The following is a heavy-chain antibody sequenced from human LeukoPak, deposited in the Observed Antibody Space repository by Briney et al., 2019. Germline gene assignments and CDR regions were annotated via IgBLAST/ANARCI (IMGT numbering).Heavy chain of an antibody. CDR2: ISSSSSTI. CDR1: GFTFSSYS. Sequence: GGPLRLSCAASGFTFSSYSMNWVRQAPGKGLEWVSYISSSSSTIYYADSVKGRFTISRDNAKNSLYLQMNSLRDEDTAVYYCARDENEYCSSTSCKYYYYYGMDVWGQGTTVTVSS. CDR3: ARDENEYCSSTSCKYYYYYGMDV. J-gene: IGHJ6*02. D-gene: IGHD2-2*01. V-gene: IGHV3-48*02.